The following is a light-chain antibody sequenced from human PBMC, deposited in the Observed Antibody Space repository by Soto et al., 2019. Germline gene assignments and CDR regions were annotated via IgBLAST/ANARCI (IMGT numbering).Light chain of an antibody. CDR2: GAS. Sequence: DIQMTQSPSSLSASVGDRVTITCQASQDINKNLIWYQQKPGKAPRVLISGASSLQSGVPSRFSGSGSGTDFTLTINSLQPEDFASYFCQHTFNSPPWTFGQGTKVDIK. V-gene: IGKV1-39*01. CDR3: QHTFNSPPWT. CDR1: QDINKN. J-gene: IGKJ1*01.